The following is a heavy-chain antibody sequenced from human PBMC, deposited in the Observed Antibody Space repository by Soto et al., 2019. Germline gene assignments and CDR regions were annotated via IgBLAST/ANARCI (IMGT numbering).Heavy chain of an antibody. D-gene: IGHD5-18*01. CDR2: IYWDDDK. V-gene: IGHV2-5*02. CDR3: AHRPYGYKSYFDY. J-gene: IGHJ4*02. CDR1: GFPLSTRGVG. Sequence: QITLKESGPTLVKPTQTLTLTCAFSGFPLSTRGVGVGWFRQPPGRALELLALIYWDDDKRYSPSLQSRLTITRDTSKNEVVLTTTNMDPVDTATYYCAHRPYGYKSYFDYWGQGTLVTVSS.